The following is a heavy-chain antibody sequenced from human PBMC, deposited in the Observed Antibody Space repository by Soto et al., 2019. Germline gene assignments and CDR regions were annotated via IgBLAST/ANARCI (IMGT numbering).Heavy chain of an antibody. CDR3: AKYYCNRLRYFDL. J-gene: IGHJ2*01. CDR1: GFTFSSYG. D-gene: IGHD3-10*01. Sequence: QVQLVESGGGVVQPGRSLRLSCAASGFTFSSYGMHWVRQAPGKGLEWVAVISYDGRNKYYADSVKGRFTISRDNSRNTLYLQMNSLRAEDTAVYYCAKYYCNRLRYFDLWGRGTLVTVSS. CDR2: ISYDGRNK. V-gene: IGHV3-30*18.